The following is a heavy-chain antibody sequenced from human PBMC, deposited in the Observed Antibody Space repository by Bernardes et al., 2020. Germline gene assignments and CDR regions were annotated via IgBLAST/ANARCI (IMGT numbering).Heavy chain of an antibody. J-gene: IGHJ4*02. Sequence: ASVKVSCKASGYSFTTHGVSWVRQAPGQGLEWMGWINTQHGETYYPQKLQGRVTLTTDTSTSTAYMELRSLRSDDAAVYYCARDAGYCSGGSLCYFDYWGQGTLVTVSS. CDR3: ARDAGYCSGGSLCYFDY. CDR2: INTQHGET. D-gene: IGHD2-15*01. V-gene: IGHV1-18*01. CDR1: GYSFTTHG.